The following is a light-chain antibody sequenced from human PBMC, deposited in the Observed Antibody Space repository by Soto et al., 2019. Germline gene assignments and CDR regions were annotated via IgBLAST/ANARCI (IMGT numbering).Light chain of an antibody. Sequence: DVQMTQSPTTLAASVGDRVTITSRASENIKNWLAWYQQTPGKAPKVLISDASRLETGVPSRFSASGYGTDFTLTITSLQPDDFGTYHCQQYDVHPKTFGQVTRLENK. CDR3: QQYDVHPKT. CDR1: ENIKNW. V-gene: IGKV1-5*01. CDR2: DAS. J-gene: IGKJ5*01.